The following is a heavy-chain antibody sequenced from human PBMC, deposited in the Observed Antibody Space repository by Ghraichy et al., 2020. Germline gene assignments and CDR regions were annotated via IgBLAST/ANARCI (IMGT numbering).Heavy chain of an antibody. D-gene: IGHD3/OR15-3a*01. CDR1: GFTFSNAC. V-gene: IGHV3-15*01. CDR2: IQSKIDGGTT. J-gene: IGHJ6*03. CDR3: TKDGRDYYYFYMDV. Sequence: GESLNISCAGSGFTFSNACMSWVRQAPGKGLEWVGRIQSKIDGGTTDYAAPVKGRFTISRDDSKNTLYLQMNSLKTEDTAVYYCTKDGRDYYYFYMDVWGKGTTVTVSS.